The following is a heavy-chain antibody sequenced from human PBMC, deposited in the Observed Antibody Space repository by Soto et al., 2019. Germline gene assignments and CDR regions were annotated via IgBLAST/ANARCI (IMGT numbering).Heavy chain of an antibody. V-gene: IGHV3-73*02. D-gene: IGHD3-9*01. CDR3: TRHVTYYDILTGYYPYWFDP. Sequence: EVQLVESGGGLVQPGGSLKLSCAASGFTFSGSAMHWVRQASGKGLEWVGRIRSKANSYATAYAASVKGRLTISRDDSKGTAYLQRSSLKAEDTALYYCTRHVTYYDILTGYYPYWFDPWGQGALVTVSS. CDR1: GFTFSGSA. J-gene: IGHJ5*02. CDR2: IRSKANSYAT.